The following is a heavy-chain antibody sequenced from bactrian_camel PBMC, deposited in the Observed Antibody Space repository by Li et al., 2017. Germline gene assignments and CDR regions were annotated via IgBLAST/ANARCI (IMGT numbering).Heavy chain of an antibody. CDR2: IHRDGST. V-gene: IGHV3S53*01. J-gene: IGHJ4*01. D-gene: IGHD3*01. Sequence: HVQLVESGGGSVAVGGSLKLTCAASGNAASRTCMGWFRQTPGKEREGVASIHRDGSTSYADSVEGRFTISKDNAKDTLYLQMNSLEPDDTAIYYCTPVLILSDGYCYKADNYWGQGTQVTVS. CDR3: TPVLILSDGYCYKADNY. CDR1: GNAASRTC.